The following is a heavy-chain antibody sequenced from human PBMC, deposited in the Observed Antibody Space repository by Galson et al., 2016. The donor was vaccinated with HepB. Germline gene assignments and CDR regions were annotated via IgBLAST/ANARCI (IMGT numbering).Heavy chain of an antibody. J-gene: IGHJ6*02. D-gene: IGHD1-26*01. CDR3: AKEPAPEGSYGVYYYYGMDV. Sequence: SLRLSCAASGFTFSSYAMYWVRQAPGKGLEWVAVISYAGSNKYYADSVKGRFTISRDNSKNTLFLQMNSLRAEDTAVYYCAKEPAPEGSYGVYYYYGMDVWGQATTVTVSS. CDR2: ISYAGSNK. CDR1: GFTFSSYA. V-gene: IGHV3-30*18.